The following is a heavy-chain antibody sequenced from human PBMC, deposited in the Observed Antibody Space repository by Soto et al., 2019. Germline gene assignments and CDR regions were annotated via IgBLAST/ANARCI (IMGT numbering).Heavy chain of an antibody. CDR3: ASQLTGDYYYYGMYV. Sequence: QVQLVQSGAEVKKPGSSVKVSCKASGGTFSSYAITWVRQAPRQGLEWMGGIIPIFGTADYAQKFQGRVTITADESTSTAYMELSSLRSEDTAVYYCASQLTGDYYYYGMYVWGQGTTVTVSS. CDR2: IIPIFGTA. D-gene: IGHD7-27*01. V-gene: IGHV1-69*12. J-gene: IGHJ6*02. CDR1: GGTFSSYA.